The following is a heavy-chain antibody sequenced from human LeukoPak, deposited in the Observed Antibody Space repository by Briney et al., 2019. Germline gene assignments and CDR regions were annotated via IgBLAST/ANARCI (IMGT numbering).Heavy chain of an antibody. CDR3: ARTDGYCSSTSCYTVFDI. CDR2: ISAYNGNT. Sequence: ASVKVSCKSSGYTFSIYGITWVRQAPGQGLEWMGWISAYNGNTSYAQEYQGRVTMTTDTSTTTAYMDLRSLRSDDTALYYCARTDGYCSSTSCYTVFDIWGQGTMVLVSS. CDR1: GYTFSIYG. J-gene: IGHJ3*02. V-gene: IGHV1-18*01. D-gene: IGHD2-2*02.